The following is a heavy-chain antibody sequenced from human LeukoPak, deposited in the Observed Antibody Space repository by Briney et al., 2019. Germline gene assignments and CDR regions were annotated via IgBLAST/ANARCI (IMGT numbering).Heavy chain of an antibody. J-gene: IGHJ3*02. Sequence: GGSLRLSCAATGFTISSNQMSWVRQAPGKGLEWVSYISISSSTIYYADSVKGRFTISRDNAKNSLFLQMNSLRAEDTAVYYCARSVGSYFAFDIWGQGTMVTVSS. CDR2: ISISSSTI. D-gene: IGHD1-26*01. V-gene: IGHV3-48*01. CDR3: ARSVGSYFAFDI. CDR1: GFTISSNQ.